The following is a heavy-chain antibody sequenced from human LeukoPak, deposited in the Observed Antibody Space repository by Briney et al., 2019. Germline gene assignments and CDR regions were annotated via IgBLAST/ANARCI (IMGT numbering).Heavy chain of an antibody. CDR3: ARENYSTGWSYFDY. Sequence: GGSLRLSCAASGFTFSSYEMNWVRQAPGKGLEWVSYISTSGSTIYYADSVKGRFTISRDNAKNSLYLQMSSLRAEDTAVYYCARENYSTGWSYFDYWGQGTLVTVSS. CDR2: ISTSGSTI. D-gene: IGHD6-19*01. CDR1: GFTFSSYE. V-gene: IGHV3-48*03. J-gene: IGHJ4*02.